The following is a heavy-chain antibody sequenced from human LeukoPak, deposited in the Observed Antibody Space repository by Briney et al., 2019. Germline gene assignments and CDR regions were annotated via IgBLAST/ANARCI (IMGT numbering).Heavy chain of an antibody. D-gene: IGHD3-3*01. CDR3: ARDRRHSRSGYYFTSLYYYYYVMDV. V-gene: IGHV3-48*03. CDR2: ISSSGSTI. J-gene: IGHJ6*02. CDR1: GFTFSSYE. Sequence: GGSLRLSCAASGFTFSSYEMNWVRQAPVKGLEWVSYISSSGSTIYYADSVKGRFTISRDNAKNSLYLQMNSLGAEDTAVYYCARDRRHSRSGYYFTSLYYYYYVMDVWGQGTTVTVSS.